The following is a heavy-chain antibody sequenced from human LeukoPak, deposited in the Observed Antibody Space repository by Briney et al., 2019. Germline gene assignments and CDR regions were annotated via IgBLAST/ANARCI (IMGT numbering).Heavy chain of an antibody. CDR1: GGSISSYY. CDR2: IYYSGST. J-gene: IGHJ4*02. CDR3: ATSGCSSGWLFDY. V-gene: IGHV4-59*08. D-gene: IGHD6-19*01. Sequence: KPSETLSLTCTVSGGSISSYYWSWIRQPPGKGLEWIGYIYYSGSTNYNPSLKSRVTISVDTSKNQFSLNLSSVTAADTAVYYCATSGCSSGWLFDYWGQGTLVTVSS.